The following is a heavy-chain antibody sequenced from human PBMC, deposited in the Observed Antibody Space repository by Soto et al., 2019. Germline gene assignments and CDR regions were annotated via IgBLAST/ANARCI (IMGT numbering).Heavy chain of an antibody. CDR1: GYTFTGYY. CDR2: INPNSGGT. D-gene: IGHD3-10*01. Sequence: QVQLVQSGAEVKKPGASVKVSCKASGYTFTGYYMHWVRQAPGQGLEWMGWINPNSGGTNYAQKFQGWVTMTSDTSISTAYMELSRLRSDDTAVYYCARDPSAGMTPLDYWGQGTLVTVSS. V-gene: IGHV1-2*04. CDR3: ARDPSAGMTPLDY. J-gene: IGHJ4*02.